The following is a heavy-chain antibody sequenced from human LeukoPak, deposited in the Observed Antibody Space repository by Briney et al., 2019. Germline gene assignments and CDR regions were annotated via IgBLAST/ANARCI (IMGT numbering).Heavy chain of an antibody. J-gene: IGHJ4*02. Sequence: GGSLRLSCAASGFTFRSYSMNWVRQAPGKGLEWVSSISSSSSYIYYADSVKGRFTISRDYAKNSLYLQMNSLRAEDTAVYYCARDPYGDYVGYFDYWGQGTLVTVSS. D-gene: IGHD4-17*01. CDR3: ARDPYGDYVGYFDY. CDR2: ISSSSSYI. CDR1: GFTFRSYS. V-gene: IGHV3-21*01.